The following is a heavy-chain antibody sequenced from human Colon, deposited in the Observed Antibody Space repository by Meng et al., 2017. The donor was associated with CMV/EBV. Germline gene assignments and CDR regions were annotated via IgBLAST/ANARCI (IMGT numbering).Heavy chain of an antibody. J-gene: IGHJ4*02. CDR1: GFTFTQYP. CDR2: ISYTGSYI. CDR3: ARAPIAARQGYFDF. D-gene: IGHD6-6*01. Sequence: GESLKISCAASGFTFTQYPMNWVRQAPGKGLEWVSSISYTGSYIDYADSVKGQFTISRDNANNSLYLQMNSLRVEDTAVYYCARAPIAARQGYFDFWGQGALVTVSS. V-gene: IGHV3-21*01.